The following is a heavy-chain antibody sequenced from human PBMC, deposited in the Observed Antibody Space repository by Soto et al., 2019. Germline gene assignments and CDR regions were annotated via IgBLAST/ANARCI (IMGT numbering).Heavy chain of an antibody. J-gene: IGHJ4*02. CDR3: AALDILTGYYAPDFDY. D-gene: IGHD3-9*01. Sequence: SVKVSCKASGFTFTSSAMQWVRQARGQRLEWIGRIVVGSGNTNYAQKFQERVTITRDMSTSTAYMELSSLRSEDTAVYYCAALDILTGYYAPDFDYWGQGTLVTVSS. CDR1: GFTFTSSA. CDR2: IVVGSGNT. V-gene: IGHV1-58*02.